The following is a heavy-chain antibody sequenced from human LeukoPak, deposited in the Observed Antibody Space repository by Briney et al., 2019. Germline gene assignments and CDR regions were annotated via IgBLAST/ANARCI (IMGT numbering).Heavy chain of an antibody. CDR1: GGPISSGDYY. V-gene: IGHV4-30-4*01. J-gene: IGHJ4*02. Sequence: SETLSLTCTVSGGPISSGDYYWSWIRQPPGKGLEWIGYIYYSGSTYYNPSLKSRVTISVDTSKNQFSLKLSSVTAADTAVYYCARVGRWLQLWDYWGQGTLVTVSS. CDR2: IYYSGST. D-gene: IGHD5-24*01. CDR3: ARVGRWLQLWDY.